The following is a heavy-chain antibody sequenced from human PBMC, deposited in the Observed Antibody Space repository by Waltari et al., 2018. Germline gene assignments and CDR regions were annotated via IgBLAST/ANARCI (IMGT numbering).Heavy chain of an antibody. Sequence: QVQLQESGPGLLKPSETLSLTCTVSGGSISSYYWNWIRQSPGKGLEWIGYIFYRWYSSFHPPLKSRGPRAVDTAKNQFSLKLNSVTAADTAVYYGARESDVFNGWFNPWGQGTLVTISS. V-gene: IGHV4-59*12. D-gene: IGHD2-8*01. CDR2: IFYRWYS. CDR3: ARESDVFNGWFNP. CDR1: GGSISSYY. J-gene: IGHJ5*02.